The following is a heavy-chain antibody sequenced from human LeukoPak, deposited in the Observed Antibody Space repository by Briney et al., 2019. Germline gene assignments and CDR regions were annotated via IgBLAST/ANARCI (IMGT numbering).Heavy chain of an antibody. CDR3: ARDQAGGPVTGFDY. Sequence: SETLSLTCTVSGGSISSSSYYWGWIRQPPGKGLEWIGSVYYSGSTYYNPSLKSRVTISVDTSKNQFSLKLSSVTAADTAVYYCARDQAGGPVTGFDYWGQGTLVTVSS. V-gene: IGHV4-39*02. J-gene: IGHJ4*02. CDR1: GGSISSSSYY. D-gene: IGHD6-19*01. CDR2: VYYSGST.